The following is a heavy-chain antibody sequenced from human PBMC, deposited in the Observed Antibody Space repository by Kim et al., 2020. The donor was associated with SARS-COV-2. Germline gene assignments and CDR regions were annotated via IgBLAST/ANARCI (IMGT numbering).Heavy chain of an antibody. Sequence: SETLSLTCTVSGGSISSSSYYWGWIRQPPGKGLEWIGSVYYSGSSYYNPSLKSRVTISVDTSKKQFSLKLSSVIAAVTAVYYCARDYYGSGNGFDLWGRG. D-gene: IGHD3-10*01. CDR3: ARDYYGSGNGFDL. V-gene: IGHV4-39*07. J-gene: IGHJ2*01. CDR1: GGSISSSSYY. CDR2: VYYSGSS.